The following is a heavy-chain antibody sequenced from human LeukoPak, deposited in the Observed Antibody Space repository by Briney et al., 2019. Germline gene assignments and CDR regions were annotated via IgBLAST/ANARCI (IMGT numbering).Heavy chain of an antibody. CDR1: GFTFSSYG. J-gene: IGHJ6*02. D-gene: IGHD2-21*01. CDR3: AKVFPRPRSNYHYGMDV. CDR2: ISYDGSNK. Sequence: QAGRSLRLSCAASGFTFSSYGMHWVRQAPGKGLEWVAVISYDGSNKYYADSVKGRFTISRDNSKNTLYLQMNSLRAEDTAVYYCAKVFPRPRSNYHYGMDVWGQGTTVTVPS. V-gene: IGHV3-30*18.